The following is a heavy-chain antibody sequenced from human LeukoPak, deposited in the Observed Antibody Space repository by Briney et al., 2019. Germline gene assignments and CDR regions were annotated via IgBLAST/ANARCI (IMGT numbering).Heavy chain of an antibody. CDR3: ARGRRTYYYDDSGYYCDY. CDR2: IYHSGST. Sequence: SETLSLTCTVSGGSISSYYWSWIRQPPGKGLEWIGYIYHSGSTNSNPSLKSRVTMSVDTSKNQFSLRLSSVAAADTASYYCARGRRTYYYDDSGYYCDYWGQGTLVTVSS. CDR1: GGSISSYY. V-gene: IGHV4-59*01. D-gene: IGHD3-22*01. J-gene: IGHJ4*02.